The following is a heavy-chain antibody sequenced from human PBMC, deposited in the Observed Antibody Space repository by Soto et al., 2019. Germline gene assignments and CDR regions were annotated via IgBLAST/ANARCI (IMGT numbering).Heavy chain of an antibody. J-gene: IGHJ4*02. D-gene: IGHD6-19*01. CDR2: IYWDDDK. CDR3: AHIVVAGLGYYFDY. V-gene: IGHV2-5*02. Sequence: QITLKESGPTLVKPTPTLTLTCTFSGFSLSSTRMAVGWIRQPPGKALEWLALIYWDDDKRYSPFLKSRLTSTQDTSKNQVVLTMSNMDPVDTARYYCAHIVVAGLGYYFDYWGQGTLVTVSS. CDR1: GFSLSSTRMA.